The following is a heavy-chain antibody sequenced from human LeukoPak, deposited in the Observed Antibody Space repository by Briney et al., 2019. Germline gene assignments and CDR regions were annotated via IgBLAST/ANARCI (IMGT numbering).Heavy chain of an antibody. J-gene: IGHJ4*02. CDR1: GYTFTGYY. Sequence: GASVKVSCKASGYTFTGYYMHWVRQAPGQGLEWMGWINPNSGGTNYAQKFQGRVTMTRDTSISTAYMELSRLRSGDTAVYYCARADITGSYYRVTEDYWGQGTLVTVSS. CDR2: INPNSGGT. CDR3: ARADITGSYYRVTEDY. D-gene: IGHD3-10*01. V-gene: IGHV1-2*02.